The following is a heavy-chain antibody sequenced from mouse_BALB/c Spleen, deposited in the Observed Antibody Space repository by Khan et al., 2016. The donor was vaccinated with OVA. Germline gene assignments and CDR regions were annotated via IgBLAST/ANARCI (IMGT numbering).Heavy chain of an antibody. Sequence: PGPGLLKLSQPLSFTCTVIGYSTPSDYAWNWIRQFPGNKLEWMAYISYSVIITYSPPPRSRIHFPPHTSKNQFFLQMNSVTTEDTATYYCASARLLVRYPDYFDYWGQGTTLTVSS. J-gene: IGHJ2*01. D-gene: IGHD1-1*01. CDR3: ASARLLVRYPDYFDY. CDR2: ISYSVII. CDR1: GYSTPSDYA. V-gene: IGHV3-2*02.